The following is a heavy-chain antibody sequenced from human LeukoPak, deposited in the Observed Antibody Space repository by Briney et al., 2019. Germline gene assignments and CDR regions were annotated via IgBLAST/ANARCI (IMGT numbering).Heavy chain of an antibody. CDR1: GGSISSYY. D-gene: IGHD3-22*01. V-gene: IGHV4-34*01. Sequence: PSETLSLTCTVSGGSISSYYWSWIRQPPGKGLEWIGEINHSGSTNYNPSLKSRVTISVDTSKNQFSLKLSSVTAADTAVYYCARGYYYYDSSGYYETPFDYWGQGTLVTVSS. CDR3: ARGYYYYDSSGYYETPFDY. CDR2: INHSGST. J-gene: IGHJ4*02.